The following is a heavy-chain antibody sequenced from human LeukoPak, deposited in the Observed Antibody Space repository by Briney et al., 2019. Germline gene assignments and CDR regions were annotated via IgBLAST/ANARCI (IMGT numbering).Heavy chain of an antibody. CDR3: ARDLYCGGDCYSWFDY. CDR2: IIPIFGTA. CDR1: GGTFSSYA. V-gene: IGHV1-69*05. Sequence: VASVTVSCKASGGTFSSYAISWVRQAPGQGLEWMGRIIPIFGTANYAQKFQGRVTITTDESTSTAYMELSSLRSEDTAVYYCARDLYCGGDCYSWFDYWGQGTLVTVSS. J-gene: IGHJ4*02. D-gene: IGHD2-21*02.